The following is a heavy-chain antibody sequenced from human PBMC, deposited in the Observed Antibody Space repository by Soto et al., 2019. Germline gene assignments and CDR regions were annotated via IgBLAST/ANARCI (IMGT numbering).Heavy chain of an antibody. CDR1: GFTFSSYA. J-gene: IGHJ4*02. D-gene: IGHD1-26*01. CDR2: ISGSGGST. V-gene: IGHV3-23*01. Sequence: EVQLLESGGGLVQPGGSLRLSCAASGFTFSSYAMRWVRQAPVKGLEWVSAISGSGGSTDYADSVKGRFTISRDNSKNTLYLQMNSLRAEDTAVYYCASRGSGSYYDYWGQGTLVTVSS. CDR3: ASRGSGSYYDY.